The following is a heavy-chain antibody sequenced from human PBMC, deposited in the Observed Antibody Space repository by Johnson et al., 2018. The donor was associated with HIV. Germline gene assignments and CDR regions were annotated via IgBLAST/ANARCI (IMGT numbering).Heavy chain of an antibody. Sequence: QVQLVESGGGVVQPGRSLRLSCAASGFTFSSYGMHWVRQAPGKGLAWVAVISYDGSNKYYADSVKGRFTISRDNSKNTLNLQMNSLRVEDTAVYYCAREDLLTLTTTGAFDVWGHGTMVTVSS. CDR1: GFTFSSYG. V-gene: IGHV3-30*03. CDR3: AREDLLTLTTTGAFDV. D-gene: IGHD1-26*01. J-gene: IGHJ3*01. CDR2: ISYDGSNK.